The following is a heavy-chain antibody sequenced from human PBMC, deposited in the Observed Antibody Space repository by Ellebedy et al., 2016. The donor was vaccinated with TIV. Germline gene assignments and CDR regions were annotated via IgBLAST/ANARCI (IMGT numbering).Heavy chain of an antibody. Sequence: GESLKISCVASGFRFSDYYMSWIRQAPGKGLEWISYMSKTGSRIYHADSVKGRFTISRDNAKSSLFLQMNSLRAEDTAVYYCAKSAPFGDYVEDLWGQGTLVTVSS. CDR2: MSKTGSRI. V-gene: IGHV3-11*01. CDR1: GFRFSDYY. D-gene: IGHD4-17*01. J-gene: IGHJ5*02. CDR3: AKSAPFGDYVEDL.